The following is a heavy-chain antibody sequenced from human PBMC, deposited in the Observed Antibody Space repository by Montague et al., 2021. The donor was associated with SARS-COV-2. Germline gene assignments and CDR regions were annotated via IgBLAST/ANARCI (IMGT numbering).Heavy chain of an antibody. CDR2: INHSGST. Sequence: SETLSLTCAVYGGSFSGYYWSWIRQPPGKGLEWIGEINHSGSTNYNPSLKSRVTISVDTSKNQFSLKLSSVTAADTAVYYCARGRRIAACPSEGYFDLWGRGTLVTVSS. CDR3: ARGRRIAACPSEGYFDL. CDR1: GGSFSGYY. J-gene: IGHJ2*01. D-gene: IGHD6-6*01. V-gene: IGHV4-34*01.